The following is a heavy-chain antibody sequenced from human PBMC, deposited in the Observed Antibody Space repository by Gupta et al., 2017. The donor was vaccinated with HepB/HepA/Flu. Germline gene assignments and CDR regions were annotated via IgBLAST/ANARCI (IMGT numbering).Heavy chain of an antibody. D-gene: IGHD3-10*01. CDR3: MGGYKVDS. V-gene: IGHV3-7*01. CDR1: DFTLRNSW. J-gene: IGHJ4*02. CDR2: MNEDGSEK. Sequence: EVQLVDSGGGLVHAGGSLRRACELSDFTLRNSWMGWVRQAPGKGLEWLANMNEDGSEKNYVASVRGRFTISRDNAKNSLYLQINSLGVEDTAVYQCMGGYKVDSWGQGTVVTVAS.